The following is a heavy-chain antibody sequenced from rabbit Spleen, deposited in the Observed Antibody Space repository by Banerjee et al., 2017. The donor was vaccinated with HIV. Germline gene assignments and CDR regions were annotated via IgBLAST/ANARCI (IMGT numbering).Heavy chain of an antibody. V-gene: IGHV1S40*01. CDR2: TAGGRSSFT. J-gene: IGHJ3*01. D-gene: IGHD4-1*01. CDR3: ARAIVPWLGLTRLDL. CDR1: GFDFSSSDY. Sequence: QSLEESGGDLVKPGASLTLTCKASGFDFSSSDYMCWVRQAPGKGLEWIACTAGGRSSFTYYASWAKGRFTISKASSTTVTLQMTSLTAADTATYFCARAIVPWLGLTRLDLWGQGTLVTVS.